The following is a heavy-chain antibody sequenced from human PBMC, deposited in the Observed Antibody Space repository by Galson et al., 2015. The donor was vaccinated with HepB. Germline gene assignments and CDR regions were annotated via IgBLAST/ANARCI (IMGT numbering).Heavy chain of an antibody. D-gene: IGHD3-3*01. Sequence: SLRLSCAASGFTFSSHGIHWVRQAPGKGLEWVAVISYDGSNKNYADSVKGRFTISRDNSKKMLFLQINSLRVEDTAIYYCAKDWRHSDYYYMDVWGKGTTVTVSS. CDR3: AKDWRHSDYYYMDV. J-gene: IGHJ6*03. V-gene: IGHV3-30*18. CDR2: ISYDGSNK. CDR1: GFTFSSHG.